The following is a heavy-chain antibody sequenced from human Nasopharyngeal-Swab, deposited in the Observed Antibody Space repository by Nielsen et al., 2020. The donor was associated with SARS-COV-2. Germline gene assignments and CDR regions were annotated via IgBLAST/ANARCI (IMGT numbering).Heavy chain of an antibody. CDR1: GYSFANHW. D-gene: IGHD5-24*01. CDR3: ARRAARDGYNYEVDP. V-gene: IGHV5-51*01. CDR2: FYPGNSEV. Sequence: GESLKISCMASGYSFANHWIGWVRQKPGKGLEWMGMFYPGNSEVAYSPSFQGLVTISADKSINTAYLHWRSLRTSDTPTYFCARRAARDGYNYEVDPWGQGTLVTVSS. J-gene: IGHJ5*02.